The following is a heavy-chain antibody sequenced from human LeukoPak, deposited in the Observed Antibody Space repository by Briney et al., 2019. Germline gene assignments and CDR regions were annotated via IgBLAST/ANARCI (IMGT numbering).Heavy chain of an antibody. J-gene: IGHJ4*02. Sequence: SETLSLTCTVSGDSISSYYWGWIRQPPGKGLDWIGYIYYSGTTNYNPSLKTRVTISEDTSKNQFSLNLTSVTAADTAVYYCARGTLYSSGWYFDYWGQGTLVTVSS. V-gene: IGHV4-59*01. CDR2: IYYSGTT. CDR1: GDSISSYY. D-gene: IGHD6-19*01. CDR3: ARGTLYSSGWYFDY.